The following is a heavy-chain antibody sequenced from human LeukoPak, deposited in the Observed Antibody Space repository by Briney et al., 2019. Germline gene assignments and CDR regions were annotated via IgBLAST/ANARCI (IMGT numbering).Heavy chain of an antibody. J-gene: IGHJ5*02. V-gene: IGHV3-48*03. CDR3: AGEYGYCSSTSCYPLNWFDP. Sequence: GGSLRLSCAASGFTFSSYEMNWVRQAPGKGLEWVSYISSSGSTIYYADSVKGRFTISRDNAKNSLYLQMNSLRAEDTAVYYCAGEYGYCSSTSCYPLNWFDPWGQGTLVTVSS. CDR2: ISSSGSTI. CDR1: GFTFSSYE. D-gene: IGHD2-2*03.